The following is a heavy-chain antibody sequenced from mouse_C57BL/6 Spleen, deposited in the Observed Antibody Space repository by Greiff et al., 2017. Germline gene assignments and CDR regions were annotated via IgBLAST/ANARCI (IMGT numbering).Heavy chain of an antibody. Sequence: QVQLQQPGAELVKPGASVKLSCKASGYTFTSYWMHWVKQRPGRGLEWIGRIDPNSGGTKYNEKVKSKATLTVDKPSSTAYMQRSSLTSEDAAVYYCATYDGYYEGVYAMDYWGQGTSVTVSS. J-gene: IGHJ4*01. CDR1: GYTFTSYW. D-gene: IGHD2-3*01. CDR2: IDPNSGGT. V-gene: IGHV1-72*01. CDR3: ATYDGYYEGVYAMDY.